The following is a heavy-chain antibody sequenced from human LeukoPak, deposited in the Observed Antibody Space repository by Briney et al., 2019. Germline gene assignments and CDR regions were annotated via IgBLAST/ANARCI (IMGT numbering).Heavy chain of an antibody. V-gene: IGHV3-48*01. CDR3: ASANKATYYDFWSGYGGGFDP. D-gene: IGHD3-3*01. Sequence: GGSLRLSCAASGFTFSSYSMNWVRQAPGKGLEWVSYISSSSSSTIYYADSVKGRFTISRDNAKNSLYLQMNSLRAEDTAVYYCASANKATYYDFWSGYGGGFDPWGQGTLVTVSS. J-gene: IGHJ5*02. CDR1: GFTFSSYS. CDR2: ISSSSSSTI.